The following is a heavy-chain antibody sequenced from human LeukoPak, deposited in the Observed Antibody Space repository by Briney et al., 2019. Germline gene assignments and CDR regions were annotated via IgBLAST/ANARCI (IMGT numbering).Heavy chain of an antibody. D-gene: IGHD1-26*01. CDR2: ISGDGGGDGGST. CDR1: GFTFSTHG. CDR3: AKARLGYSGSYYLDY. V-gene: IGHV3-23*01. J-gene: IGHJ4*02. Sequence: GGSLRLSCAASGFTFSTHGMSWVRQAPGKGLEWVSGISGDGGGDGGSTYYADSVKGRFTISRDNSKNTLYLQMNSLRAEDTAVYYCAKARLGYSGSYYLDYWGQGTLVTVSS.